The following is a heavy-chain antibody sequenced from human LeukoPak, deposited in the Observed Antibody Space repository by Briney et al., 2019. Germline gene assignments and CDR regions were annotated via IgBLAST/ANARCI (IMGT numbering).Heavy chain of an antibody. Sequence: GGSLRLSCTGSGLTFINYWMTWARQVPGKGLEWVANINRDGSGKYYLPSVRGRFTISKDDAKDSLYLQMDSLRPEDTAIYYCARVEYTGNGNLYWGQGTLVTVSS. V-gene: IGHV3-7*01. CDR1: GLTFINYW. CDR3: ARVEYTGNGNLY. D-gene: IGHD2-8*02. J-gene: IGHJ4*02. CDR2: INRDGSGK.